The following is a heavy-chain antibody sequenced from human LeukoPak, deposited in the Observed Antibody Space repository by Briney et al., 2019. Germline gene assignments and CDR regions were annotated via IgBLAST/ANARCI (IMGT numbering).Heavy chain of an antibody. Sequence: SQTLSLTCAISGDSVSSNSVAWNWIRQSPSRGLEWLGRTYYRSKWSNDYAFSVKSRITINPDTSKNQFSLQLNSVSPEDTAVYYCARCVASSGSNYFDYWGQGTLVTVSS. CDR2: TYYRSKWSN. V-gene: IGHV6-1*01. CDR3: ARCVASSGSNYFDY. CDR1: GDSVSSNSVA. D-gene: IGHD6-13*01. J-gene: IGHJ4*02.